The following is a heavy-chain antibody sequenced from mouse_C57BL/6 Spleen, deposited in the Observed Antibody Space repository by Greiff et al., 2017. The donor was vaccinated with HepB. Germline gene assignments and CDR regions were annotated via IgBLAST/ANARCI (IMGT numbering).Heavy chain of an antibody. CDR1: GYSFTSYY. Sequence: QVQLQQSGPELVKPGASVKISCKASGYSFTSYYIHWVKQRPGQGLEWIGWIYPGSGNTKYNEKFKGKATLTADTSSSTAYMQLSSLTSEDSAVYYCASGDYDVAWFAYWGQGTLVTVSA. CDR2: IYPGSGNT. J-gene: IGHJ3*01. D-gene: IGHD2-4*01. CDR3: ASGDYDVAWFAY. V-gene: IGHV1-66*01.